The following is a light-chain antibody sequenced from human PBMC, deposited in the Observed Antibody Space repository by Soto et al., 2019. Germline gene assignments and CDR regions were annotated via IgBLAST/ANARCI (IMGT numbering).Light chain of an antibody. Sequence: QSVLTQPPSASGTPGQRVTISCSGSSCNIGSKTVNWYQQLPGTAPKLLIYSNNQRPSGVPDRFSGSKSGTSASLAIIGLQSEDEADYYCAAWDDSLNGVVFGGGTKLTVL. V-gene: IGLV1-44*01. CDR3: AAWDDSLNGVV. J-gene: IGLJ2*01. CDR1: SCNIGSKT. CDR2: SNN.